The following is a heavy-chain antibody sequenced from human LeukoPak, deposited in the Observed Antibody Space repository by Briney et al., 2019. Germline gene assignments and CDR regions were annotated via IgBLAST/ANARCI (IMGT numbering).Heavy chain of an antibody. V-gene: IGHV4-34*01. CDR2: INHSGST. CDR3: ARVLHIRRHWFDP. J-gene: IGHJ5*02. D-gene: IGHD2-15*01. Sequence: PSEILSLTCAVYGGSFSGYYWSWIRQPPGKGLEWIGEINHSGSTNYNPSLKSRVTISVDTSKNQFSLKLSSVTAADTAVYYCARVLHIRRHWFDPWGQGTLVTVSS. CDR1: GGSFSGYY.